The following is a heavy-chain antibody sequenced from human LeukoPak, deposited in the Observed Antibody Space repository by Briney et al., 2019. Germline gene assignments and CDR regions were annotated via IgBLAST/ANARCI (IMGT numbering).Heavy chain of an antibody. CDR3: ARDGVAGNWFDP. CDR2: IIPIFGTA. CDR1: GGTFSSYA. Sequence: SVEVSCKASGGTFSSYAISWVRQAPGQGLEWMGGIIPIFGTANYAQKFQGRVTITTDESTSTAYMELSSLRSEDTAVYYCARDGVAGNWFDPWGQGTLVTVSS. D-gene: IGHD3-3*01. J-gene: IGHJ5*02. V-gene: IGHV1-69*05.